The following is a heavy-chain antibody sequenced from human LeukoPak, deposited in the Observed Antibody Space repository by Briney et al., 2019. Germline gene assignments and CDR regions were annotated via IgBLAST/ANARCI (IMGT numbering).Heavy chain of an antibody. CDR3: ARDRAMWFGELQGMDV. CDR2: ISSSGSTI. V-gene: IGHV3-48*03. D-gene: IGHD3-10*01. CDR1: GFTFSSYG. J-gene: IGHJ6*02. Sequence: GGSLRLSCAAPGFTFSSYGMNWVRQAPGKGLEWVSYISSSGSTIYYADSVKGRFTISRDNAKNSLYLQMNSLRAEDTAVYYCARDRAMWFGELQGMDVWGQGTTVTVSS.